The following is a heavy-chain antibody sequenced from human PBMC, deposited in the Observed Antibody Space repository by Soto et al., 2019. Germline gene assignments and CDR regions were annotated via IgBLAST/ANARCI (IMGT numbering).Heavy chain of an antibody. CDR3: ARDMGGSSSLLGY. J-gene: IGHJ4*02. V-gene: IGHV1-2*02. D-gene: IGHD6-6*01. CDR1: GYTFSDSY. CDR2: INPTYGGA. Sequence: QVQLVQSGAEVKTPGASVRVSCRASGYTFSDSYIHWVRQAPGQGLEWLGWINPTYGGATYAQKFQGRVTMTRDTSINTAYMELRRLQSDDTAVYYCARDMGGSSSLLGYWGQGTLVTVSS.